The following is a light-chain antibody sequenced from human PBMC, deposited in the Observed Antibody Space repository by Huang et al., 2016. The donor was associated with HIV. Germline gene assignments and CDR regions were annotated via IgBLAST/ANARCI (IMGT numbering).Light chain of an antibody. Sequence: DIQMTQSPSTLSASVRDRVTITCRASQNIDTWVAWYQQKPGTPPKVVIYRASSLESGVPARFSGSGSWTEFSLTINNLEPDDFAVYYCQQYAAYPWTFGQGTKVEIK. CDR1: QNIDTW. CDR3: QQYAAYPWT. CDR2: RAS. V-gene: IGKV1-5*03. J-gene: IGKJ1*01.